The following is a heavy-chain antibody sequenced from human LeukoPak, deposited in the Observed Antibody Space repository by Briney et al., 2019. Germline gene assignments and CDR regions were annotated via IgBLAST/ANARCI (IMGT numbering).Heavy chain of an antibody. J-gene: IGHJ4*02. D-gene: IGHD1-14*01. CDR2: IYYTGST. Sequence: PSETLSLTCTVSGGSMSNHFWSWIRQPPGKGLEWIGYIYYTGSTRYNPSLASRVTISVDTSKNRFSLKLNSVTAADTAVYYCAKYVYFSLDFWGQGSLVTVSS. CDR1: GGSMSNHF. V-gene: IGHV4-59*11. CDR3: AKYVYFSLDF.